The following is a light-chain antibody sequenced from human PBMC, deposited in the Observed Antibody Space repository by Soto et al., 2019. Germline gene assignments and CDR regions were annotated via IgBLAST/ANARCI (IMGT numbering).Light chain of an antibody. V-gene: IGLV8-61*01. Sequence: QAVVTQEPSFSVSPGGTVTLTCGLSSGSVSTSYYPSWYQQTPGQAPRTLIYSTNTRSSGVPERFSGSILGNKAALTITGAQADDKSDYYCVLYMGSGIWVFGGGTQLTVL. J-gene: IGLJ7*01. CDR3: VLYMGSGIWV. CDR1: SGSVSTSYY. CDR2: STN.